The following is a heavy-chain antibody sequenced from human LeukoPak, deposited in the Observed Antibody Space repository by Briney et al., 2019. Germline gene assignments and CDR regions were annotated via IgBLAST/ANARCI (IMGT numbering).Heavy chain of an antibody. J-gene: IGHJ3*02. CDR3: ARAEDSSGYRYRAFDI. V-gene: IGHV3-7*01. D-gene: IGHD3-22*01. Sequence: GGSLRLSCAASGFTFSNYWMGWVRQAPGKGLEWVANIKQDGSEKRYVDSVKGRFTISRDNAKNSLYLQMNSLRAEDTAVYYCARAEDSSGYRYRAFDIWGQGTMVTVSS. CDR1: GFTFSNYW. CDR2: IKQDGSEK.